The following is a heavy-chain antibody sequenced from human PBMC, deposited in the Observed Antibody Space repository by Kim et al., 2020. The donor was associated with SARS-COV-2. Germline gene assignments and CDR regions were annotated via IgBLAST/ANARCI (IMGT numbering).Heavy chain of an antibody. V-gene: IGHV4-34*01. CDR2: INHSGST. Sequence: SETLSLTCAVYGGSFSGYYWSWIRQPPGKGLEWIGEINHSGSTNYNPSLKSRVTISVDTSKNQFSLKLSSVTAADTAVYYCARGRVVVVVAARCWEGYYYYGMDVWGQGTTVTVSS. D-gene: IGHD2-15*01. J-gene: IGHJ6*02. CDR3: ARGRVVVVVAARCWEGYYYYGMDV. CDR1: GGSFSGYY.